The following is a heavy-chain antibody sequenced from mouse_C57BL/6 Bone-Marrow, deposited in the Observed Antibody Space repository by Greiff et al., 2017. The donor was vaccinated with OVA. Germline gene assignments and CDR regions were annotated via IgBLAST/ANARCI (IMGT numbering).Heavy chain of an antibody. CDR2: ISSGGDYI. CDR3: TRGGIYDGYYVGFAY. Sequence: EVMLVESGEGLVKPGGSLKLSCAASGFTFSSYAMSWVRQTPEMRLEWVAYISSGGDYIYYADTVKGRFTISRDNARNTLYLQMSSLKSEDTAMYYCTRGGIYDGYYVGFAYWGQGTLVTVSA. J-gene: IGHJ3*01. D-gene: IGHD2-3*01. CDR1: GFTFSSYA. V-gene: IGHV5-9-1*02.